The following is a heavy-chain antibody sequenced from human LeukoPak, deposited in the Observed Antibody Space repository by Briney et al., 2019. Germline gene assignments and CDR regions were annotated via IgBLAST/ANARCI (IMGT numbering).Heavy chain of an antibody. Sequence: GGSLRLSCAAPGFTFSSYAMSWVRQAPGKGLEWVSAISGSGGSTYYADSVKGRFTISRDNSKNTLYLQMNSLRAEDTAVYYCAKGDYYYDSSGYYDYWGQGTLVTVSS. CDR2: ISGSGGST. V-gene: IGHV3-23*01. CDR3: AKGDYYYDSSGYYDY. CDR1: GFTFSSYA. D-gene: IGHD3-22*01. J-gene: IGHJ4*02.